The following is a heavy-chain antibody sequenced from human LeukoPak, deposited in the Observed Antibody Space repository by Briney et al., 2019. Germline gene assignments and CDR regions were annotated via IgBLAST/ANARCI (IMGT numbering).Heavy chain of an antibody. J-gene: IGHJ4*02. CDR1: GFTFSSYV. CDR3: AREGSSGWYEIDY. V-gene: IGHV3-30*03. Sequence: QAGGSLRLSCVASGFTFSSYVMHWVRQAPGKGLEWVAIISYDGSNEYYADSVKGRFTISRDNAKNTLYPQMNSLRAEDTAVYYCAREGSSGWYEIDYWGQGTLVTVSS. CDR2: ISYDGSNE. D-gene: IGHD6-19*01.